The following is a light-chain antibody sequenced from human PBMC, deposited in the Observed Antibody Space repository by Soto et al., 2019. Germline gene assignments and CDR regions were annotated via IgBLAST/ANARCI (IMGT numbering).Light chain of an antibody. Sequence: DIQMTQSPSSVSASVGDRVTITCRASQDISSWLAWYQQKPGKAPKLLIYAASTLQSGVPSRFSGSASGTDFTLTINSLQPEDFATYYCLQANSFPRTVGRGTKVEIK. CDR3: LQANSFPRT. CDR1: QDISSW. J-gene: IGKJ1*01. CDR2: AAS. V-gene: IGKV1-12*01.